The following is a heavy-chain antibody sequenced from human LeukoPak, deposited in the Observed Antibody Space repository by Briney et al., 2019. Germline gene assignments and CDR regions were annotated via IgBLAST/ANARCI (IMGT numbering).Heavy chain of an antibody. D-gene: IGHD3-10*01. J-gene: IGHJ6*02. CDR2: IYYSGST. V-gene: IGHV4-61*01. Sequence: PSETLSLTCTVSGGSVSSGSYYWSWIRQPPGRGLEWIGYIYYSGSTNYNPSLKSRVTISVDTSKNQFSLKLSSVTAADTAVYYCARAKSTMVRGVHYYGMDVWGQGTTVTVSS. CDR1: GGSVSSGSYY. CDR3: ARAKSTMVRGVHYYGMDV.